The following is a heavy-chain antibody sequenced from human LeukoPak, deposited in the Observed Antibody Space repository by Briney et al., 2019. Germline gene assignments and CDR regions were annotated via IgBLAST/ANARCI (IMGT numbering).Heavy chain of an antibody. V-gene: IGHV3-21*01. Sequence: GGSLRLSCAASGFTFSRYSMNWVRQAPGKGLEWVSSISISSNYIYYADSVKGRFTISRDNAKNSLYLQVNSLRAEDTAVYYCASHYGDYYDSSGYFHWGQGTLVTVSS. D-gene: IGHD3-22*01. CDR2: ISISSNYI. CDR3: ASHYGDYYDSSGYFH. CDR1: GFTFSRYS. J-gene: IGHJ4*02.